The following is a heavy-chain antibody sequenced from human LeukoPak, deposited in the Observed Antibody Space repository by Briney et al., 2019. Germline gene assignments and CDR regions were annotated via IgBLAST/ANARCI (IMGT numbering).Heavy chain of an antibody. Sequence: GGSLRLSCAASGFTFSDYYMSWIRQAPGKGLEWLSYIISTGGTIYYADSVKGRFTISRDNAKNPLYLQMNSLGAEDTAVYYCAGYSSGWFGAFHIWGQGTMVTVSS. J-gene: IGHJ3*02. CDR3: AGYSSGWFGAFHI. CDR2: IISTGGTI. V-gene: IGHV3-11*04. D-gene: IGHD6-19*01. CDR1: GFTFSDYY.